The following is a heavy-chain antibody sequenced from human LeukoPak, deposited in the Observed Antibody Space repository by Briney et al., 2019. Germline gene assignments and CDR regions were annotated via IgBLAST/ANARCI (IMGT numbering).Heavy chain of an antibody. V-gene: IGHV4-59*08. CDR1: GGSISSYY. Sequence: PSETLSLTCTVSGGSISSYYWSWIRQPPGKGLEWIGYIYYSGSTNYNPSLKSRVTISVDTSENQFSLKLSSVTAADTAVYYCARGDCSGGSCYSFWGTRPVGYFDYWGQGTLVTVSS. D-gene: IGHD2-15*01. CDR3: ARGDCSGGSCYSFWGTRPVGYFDY. CDR2: IYYSGST. J-gene: IGHJ4*02.